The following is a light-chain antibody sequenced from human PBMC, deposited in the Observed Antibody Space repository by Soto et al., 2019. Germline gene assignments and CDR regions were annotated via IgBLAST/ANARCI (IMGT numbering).Light chain of an antibody. CDR3: SSYSGANAVV. J-gene: IGLJ2*01. CDR1: SSDVGGYNY. V-gene: IGLV2-8*01. CDR2: EVS. Sequence: QSALTQPPSASGSPGQSVTISCTGMSSDVGGYNYVSWYQQHPGKAPELMIYEVSKRPPGIPDPFSGSNSGITASLTVSGLQADDESDYYCSSYSGANAVVFGGGTEVTVL.